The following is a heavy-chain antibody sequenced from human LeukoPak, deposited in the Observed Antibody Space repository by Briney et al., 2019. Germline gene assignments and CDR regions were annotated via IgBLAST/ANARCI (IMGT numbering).Heavy chain of an antibody. V-gene: IGHV4-59*01. CDR1: NGSISSYY. CDR3: ARLWYSSSSVDYYYGMDV. D-gene: IGHD6-6*01. CDR2: IYYSGIT. Sequence: PSETLSLTCTVSNGSISSYYWSWIRQPPGKGLEWIGSIYYSGITNYNPSLKSRVTISIDTSKNQFSLKLSSVTAADTAVYYCARLWYSSSSVDYYYGMDVWGQGTTVTVSS. J-gene: IGHJ6*02.